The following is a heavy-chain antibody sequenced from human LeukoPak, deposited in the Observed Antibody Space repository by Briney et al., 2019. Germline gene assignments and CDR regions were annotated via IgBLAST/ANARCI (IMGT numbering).Heavy chain of an antibody. Sequence: PGGSLRLSCSASGFTFSSYCMHWVRQAPGKGLEYVSAINSNGGSTYYADSVTGRFTISRDTSKNTLYLQMNRLRAEATAVYYIVKAYNDRSGNDYWGQGTLVTVSS. J-gene: IGHJ4*02. V-gene: IGHV3-64D*09. D-gene: IGHD3-22*01. CDR2: INSNGGST. CDR1: GFTFSSYC. CDR3: VKAYNDRSGNDY.